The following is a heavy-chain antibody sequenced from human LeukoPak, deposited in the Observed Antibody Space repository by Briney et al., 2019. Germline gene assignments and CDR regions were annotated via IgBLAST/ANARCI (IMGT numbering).Heavy chain of an antibody. CDR3: ARRAGAYSHPYDY. V-gene: IGHV3-30*02. D-gene: IGHD4/OR15-4a*01. CDR2: IRYDGSNT. CDR1: GFTFSSSG. J-gene: IGHJ4*02. Sequence: PGGSLRLSCAASGFTFSSSGMHWVRQAPGKGLEWVAFIRYDGSNTYYADSVKGRFTISRDNSKNTLYLQMNSLRAEDTAVYYCARRAGAYSHPYDYWGQGTLVTVSS.